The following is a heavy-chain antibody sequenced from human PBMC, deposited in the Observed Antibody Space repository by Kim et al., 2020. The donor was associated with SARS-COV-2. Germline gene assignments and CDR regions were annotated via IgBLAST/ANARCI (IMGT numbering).Heavy chain of an antibody. CDR1: GYTFTGYA. Sequence: ASVKVSCKTSGYTFTGYAIHWVRQAPGQSPEWMGWINVGTGNTRSSQQFMGRVTISRDTSASTAYMELSSLTSEDTAVYYCARGSAGGSYCDYWGQGTLVTVSS. CDR3: ARGSAGGSYCDY. V-gene: IGHV1-3*01. D-gene: IGHD1-26*01. J-gene: IGHJ4*02. CDR2: INVGTGNT.